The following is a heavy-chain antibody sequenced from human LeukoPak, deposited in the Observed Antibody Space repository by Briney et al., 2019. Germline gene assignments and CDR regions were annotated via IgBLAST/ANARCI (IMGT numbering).Heavy chain of an antibody. D-gene: IGHD6-13*01. CDR3: ARQQQLALFDY. CDR1: GYTFTSYD. Sequence: GASVKVSYKASGYTFTSYDINWVRQATGQGLEWMGWMNPNSGNTGYAQKFQGRVTITRNTSISTAYMELSSLRSEDTAVYYCARQQQLALFDYWGQGTLVTVSS. CDR2: MNPNSGNT. V-gene: IGHV1-8*03. J-gene: IGHJ4*02.